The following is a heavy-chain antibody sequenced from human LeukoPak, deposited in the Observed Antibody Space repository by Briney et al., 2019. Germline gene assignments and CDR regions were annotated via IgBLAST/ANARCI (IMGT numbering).Heavy chain of an antibody. V-gene: IGHV1-46*01. Sequence: GASVKVSCKASGYTFTSYYMHWVRQAPGQGLERMGIINPSGGSTSYAQKFQGRVTMTRDMSTSSDYMELSSLRSEDTAVYYCARDRLPSVRKYSSSPQGIYMDAWGKGTPVSVSS. CDR1: GYTFTSYY. CDR2: INPSGGST. D-gene: IGHD6-6*01. CDR3: ARDRLPSVRKYSSSPQGIYMDA. J-gene: IGHJ6*03.